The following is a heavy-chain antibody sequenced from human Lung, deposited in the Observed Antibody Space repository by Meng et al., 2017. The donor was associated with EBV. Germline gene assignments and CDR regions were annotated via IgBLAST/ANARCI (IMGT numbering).Heavy chain of an antibody. D-gene: IGHD1-26*01. V-gene: IGHV4-34*01. J-gene: IGHJ4*02. CDR3: ARSTFDY. Sequence: QVQLQQWGAGLLKPSETPSLTCVFYGGSFSGSFSGYYWSWIRQAPGKGLEWIGEINDSGSTDYNPSLKSRLTISVDRSKSQFSLELSSVTAADTAVYYCARSTFDYWGQGTLVTVSS. CDR1: GGSFSGSFSGYY. CDR2: INDSGST.